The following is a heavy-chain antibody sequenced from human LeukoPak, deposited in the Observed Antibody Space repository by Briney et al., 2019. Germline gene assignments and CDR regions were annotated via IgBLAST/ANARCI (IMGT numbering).Heavy chain of an antibody. Sequence: GGSPRLSCSASGFTFSSYAMHWVRQAPGKGLEYVSAISSNGGSTYYADSVKGRFTISRDNSKNTLYLQMSSLRAEDTAVYYCVKLDLAVAGSVLDPWGQGTPVTVSS. CDR2: ISSNGGST. CDR1: GFTFSSYA. CDR3: VKLDLAVAGSVLDP. J-gene: IGHJ5*02. V-gene: IGHV3-64D*09. D-gene: IGHD6-19*01.